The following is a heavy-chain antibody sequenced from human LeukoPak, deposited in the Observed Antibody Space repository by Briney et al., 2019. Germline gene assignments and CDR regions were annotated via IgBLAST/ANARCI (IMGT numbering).Heavy chain of an antibody. Sequence: TLSLTXXVSXGSISSGGYSWSWIRQPPGKGLEWIGYIYHSGSTYYNPSLKSRVTISVDRSKNQFSLKLSSVTAADTAVYYCASRLADYGMDVWGQGTTVTVSS. D-gene: IGHD2-21*01. J-gene: IGHJ6*02. CDR1: XGSISSGGYS. CDR3: ASRLADYGMDV. V-gene: IGHV4-30-2*01. CDR2: IYHSGST.